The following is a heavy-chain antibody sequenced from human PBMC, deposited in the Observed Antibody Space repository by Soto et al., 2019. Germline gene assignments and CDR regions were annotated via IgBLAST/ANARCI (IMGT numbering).Heavy chain of an antibody. V-gene: IGHV3-15*07. Sequence: GSLRLSCAVSGVTLSNVWMNWVRQAPGKGPEWVGRIKSKTDGGTVEYAAPVKDRFTISRDDSENTLYLQMNSLKTEDTAVYYCSHGYYQYFESWGQGTLATVSS. CDR2: IKSKTDGGTV. CDR1: GVTLSNVW. CDR3: SHGYYQYFES. J-gene: IGHJ4*02. D-gene: IGHD5-18*01.